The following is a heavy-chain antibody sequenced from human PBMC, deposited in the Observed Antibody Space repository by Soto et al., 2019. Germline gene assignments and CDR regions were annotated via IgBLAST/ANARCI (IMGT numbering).Heavy chain of an antibody. J-gene: IGHJ4*02. CDR3: ALAYCGGDCYSFYFDY. Sequence: QITLKESGPTLVKPTQTLTLTCTFSGFSLSTSGVGVGWIRQPPGKALEWLALIYWDDDKRYSPSLKSRLTITKDTSKTQVVLTMTNMDPVDTATYYCALAYCGGDCYSFYFDYWGQGTLVTVSS. V-gene: IGHV2-5*02. CDR1: GFSLSTSGVG. D-gene: IGHD2-21*01. CDR2: IYWDDDK.